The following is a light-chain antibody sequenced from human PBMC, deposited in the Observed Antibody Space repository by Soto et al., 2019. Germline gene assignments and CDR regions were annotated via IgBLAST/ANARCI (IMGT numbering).Light chain of an antibody. J-gene: IGLJ1*01. CDR1: SSDVGGYNY. CDR3: CSYAGSPYV. CDR2: DVS. Sequence: QSALTQPASVSGSPGQSITISCTGTSSDVGGYNYVSWYQQHPGKAPKLMIYDVSTRPSGVPDRFSGSKSGTTASLTISGLQAEDEADYYCCSYAGSPYVFGTGTKVTVL. V-gene: IGLV2-11*01.